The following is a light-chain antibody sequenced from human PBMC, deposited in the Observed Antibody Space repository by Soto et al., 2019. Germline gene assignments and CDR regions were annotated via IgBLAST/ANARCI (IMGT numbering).Light chain of an antibody. J-gene: IGLJ2*01. CDR2: DVS. CDR3: RSYTSSSTLVV. CDR1: SSDVGGYNY. V-gene: IGLV2-14*01. Sequence: QSVLTQPASVSGSPGQSITISCTGTSSDVGGYNYVSWYQQHPGKALKLMIYDVSNRPSGVSNRFSGSQSGNTASLTISGLQAEDEADYYCRSYTSSSTLVVFGGGTKLTV.